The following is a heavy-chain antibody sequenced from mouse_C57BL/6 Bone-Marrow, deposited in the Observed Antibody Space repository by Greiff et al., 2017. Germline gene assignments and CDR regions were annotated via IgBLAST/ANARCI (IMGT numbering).Heavy chain of an antibody. D-gene: IGHD1-1*01. CDR2: IHPNSGST. CDR1: GYTFTSYW. V-gene: IGHV1-64*01. J-gene: IGHJ4*01. Sequence: QVQLQQPGAELVKPGASVKLSCKASGYTFTSYWMHWVKQRPGQGLEWIGMIHPNSGSTNYNEKFKSKATLTVDKSSSTAYMQLSSLTSEDSAVYYCTIGDGSRVYYYAMDYWGQGTSVTVSS. CDR3: TIGDGSRVYYYAMDY.